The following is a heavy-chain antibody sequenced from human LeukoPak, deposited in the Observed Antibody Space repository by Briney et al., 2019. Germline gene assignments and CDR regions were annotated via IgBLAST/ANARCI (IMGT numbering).Heavy chain of an antibody. CDR2: ISSSGSTI. CDR3: ASLDTAMVSHYYYYYGMDV. CDR1: GFTFRDYA. V-gene: IGHV3-48*03. J-gene: IGHJ6*02. D-gene: IGHD5-18*01. Sequence: GGSLRLSCAASGFTFRDYAMSWVRQAPGKGLEWFSYISSSGSTIYYADSVKGRFTISRDNAKNSLYLQMNSLRAEDTAVYYCASLDTAMVSHYYYYYGMDVWGQGTTVTVSS.